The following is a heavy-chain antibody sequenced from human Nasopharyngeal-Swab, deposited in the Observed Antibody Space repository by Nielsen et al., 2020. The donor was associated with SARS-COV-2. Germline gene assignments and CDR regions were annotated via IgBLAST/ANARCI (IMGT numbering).Heavy chain of an antibody. V-gene: IGHV4-39*01. CDR2: IYYNGNT. D-gene: IGHD6-13*01. J-gene: IGHJ4*02. Sequence: SETLSLTCSVSGGSIISSNDYWAWIRQPPGEGLEWIGNIYYNGNTYQNPSLKSRLTISVDKSKNQFSLQLSSVTAADTAVYYCVRSSSWYYFDYWAQGTQVTVSS. CDR1: GGSIISSNDY. CDR3: VRSSSWYYFDY.